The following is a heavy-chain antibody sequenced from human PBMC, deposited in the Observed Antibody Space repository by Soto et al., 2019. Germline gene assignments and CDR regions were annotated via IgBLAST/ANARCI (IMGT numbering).Heavy chain of an antibody. CDR3: ARDRGHCSGTSCYCFDP. CDR2: IYYGGST. CDR1: GGPISSGDYY. Sequence: PSETLSLTCTVSGGPISSGDYYWSWIRQQPGKGLEWIGFIYYGGSTDYNPSLKSRVTMSIDTSKNQFSMKLSSVTAADTAVYYCARDRGHCSGTSCYCFDPWGQRPLVTVSS. J-gene: IGHJ5*01. D-gene: IGHD2-15*01. V-gene: IGHV4-31*03.